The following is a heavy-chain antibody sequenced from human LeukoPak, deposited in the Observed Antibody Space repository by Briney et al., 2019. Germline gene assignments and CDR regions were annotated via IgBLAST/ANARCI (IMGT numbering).Heavy chain of an antibody. CDR1: GGTFSSYA. D-gene: IGHD3-22*01. CDR2: IIPIFGTA. Sequence: SVKVSCKASGGTFSSYAISWVRQAPGQGLEWMGGIIPIFGTANYAQKFQGRVTITADESTSTAYMELSSLRSEDTAVYYCARGDYYDSSGYYLLYYFDYWGQGTLVTVSS. CDR3: ARGDYYDSSGYYLLYYFDY. J-gene: IGHJ4*02. V-gene: IGHV1-69*13.